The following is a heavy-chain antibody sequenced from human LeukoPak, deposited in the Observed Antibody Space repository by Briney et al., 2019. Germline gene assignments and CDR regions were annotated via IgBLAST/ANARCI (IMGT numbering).Heavy chain of an antibody. J-gene: IGHJ6*02. D-gene: IGHD2-15*01. CDR1: GGSISSSRYY. Sequence: SETLSLTCTVSGGSISSSRYYWGWIRQPPGKGLEWIGYIYYSGSTYYNPSLKSRVTISVDTSKNQFSLKLSSVTAADTAVYYCARSGGSYYYGMDVWGQGTTVTVSS. CDR3: ARSGGSYYYGMDV. CDR2: IYYSGST. V-gene: IGHV4-30-4*08.